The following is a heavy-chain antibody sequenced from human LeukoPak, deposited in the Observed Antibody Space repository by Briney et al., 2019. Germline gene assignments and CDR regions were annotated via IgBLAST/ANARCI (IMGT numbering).Heavy chain of an antibody. J-gene: IGHJ4*02. Sequence: ASVKVSCKASGGTFSSYAISWVRQAPGQGLEWMGGIIPIFGTANYAQKFQGRVTITADESTSTAYMELSSLRSEDTAVYYCARDKPQYYHDSSGSFDYWGQGTLVTVSS. V-gene: IGHV1-69*13. D-gene: IGHD3-22*01. CDR2: IIPIFGTA. CDR1: GGTFSSYA. CDR3: ARDKPQYYHDSSGSFDY.